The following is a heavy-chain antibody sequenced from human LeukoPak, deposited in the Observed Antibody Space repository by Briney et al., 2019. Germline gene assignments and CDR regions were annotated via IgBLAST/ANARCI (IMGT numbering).Heavy chain of an antibody. J-gene: IGHJ4*01. Sequence: GESLRLSCEASGFTFSSYWMSWVRQVPGEGLEWVASINQYESVKHYVDSVRGRFTISRDNARKSLFLQMNSLRVDDTAFYYCAKLPNEGTTYDLWGQGALVTVSS. V-gene: IGHV3-7*01. CDR1: GFTFSSYW. CDR2: INQYESVK. D-gene: IGHD1-1*01. CDR3: AKLPNEGTTYDL.